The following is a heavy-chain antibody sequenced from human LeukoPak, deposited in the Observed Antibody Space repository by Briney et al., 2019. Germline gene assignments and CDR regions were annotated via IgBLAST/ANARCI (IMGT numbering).Heavy chain of an antibody. D-gene: IGHD3-16*02. CDR2: ISAYDGNT. CDR3: ARDRSVWGSYRETSADY. V-gene: IGHV1-18*01. CDR1: GYTFTSYG. Sequence: ASVKVSCKPSGYTFTSYGISWVRQAPGQGLEWMGWISAYDGNTKYVQNLQGRVTMTTDTSTSTAHMELRSLRSDDTAVYYCARDRSVWGSYRETSADYWGQGTLVTVSS. J-gene: IGHJ4*02.